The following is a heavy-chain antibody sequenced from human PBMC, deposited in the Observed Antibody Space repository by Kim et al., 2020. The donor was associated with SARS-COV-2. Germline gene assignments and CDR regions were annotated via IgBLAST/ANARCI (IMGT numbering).Heavy chain of an antibody. CDR3: AGGDYGDRGPWDGMDV. CDR2: INAGNGNT. J-gene: IGHJ6*02. Sequence: ASVKVSCKASGYTFTSYAMHWVRQAPGQRLEWMGWINAGNGNTKYSQKFQGRVTITRDTSASTAYMELSSLRSEDTAVYYCAGGDYGDRGPWDGMDVWGQGTTVTVSS. D-gene: IGHD4-17*01. CDR1: GYTFTSYA. V-gene: IGHV1-3*01.